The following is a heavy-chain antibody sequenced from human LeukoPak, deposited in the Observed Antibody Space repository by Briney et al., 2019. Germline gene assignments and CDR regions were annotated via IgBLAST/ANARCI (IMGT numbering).Heavy chain of an antibody. V-gene: IGHV3-23*01. CDR2: ISGSGGST. CDR3: ARVPYYYDSSGYPEDY. Sequence: GGSLRLSCAASGFTFSSYAMSWVRQAPGKGLEWVSAISGSGGSTYYADSVKGRFTISRDNSKNTLYLQMNSLRAEDTAVYYCARVPYYYDSSGYPEDYWGQGTLVTVSS. D-gene: IGHD3-22*01. J-gene: IGHJ4*02. CDR1: GFTFSSYA.